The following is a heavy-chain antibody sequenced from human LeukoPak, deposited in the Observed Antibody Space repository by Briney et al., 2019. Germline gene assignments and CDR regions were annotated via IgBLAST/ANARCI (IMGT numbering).Heavy chain of an antibody. V-gene: IGHV4-34*01. Sequence: SETLSLTCAVYGGSFSGYYWSWLRQPPGKGLEWIGEINHSGSTNYNPSLKSRVTISVDTSKNQFSLKLSSVTAADTAVYYCARHYTPYSSGWFFDYWGQGTLVTVSS. CDR2: INHSGST. CDR3: ARHYTPYSSGWFFDY. CDR1: GGSFSGYY. D-gene: IGHD6-19*01. J-gene: IGHJ4*02.